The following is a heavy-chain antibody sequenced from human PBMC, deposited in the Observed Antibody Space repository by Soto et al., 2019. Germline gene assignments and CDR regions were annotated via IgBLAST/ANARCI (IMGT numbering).Heavy chain of an antibody. CDR3: TRGPRADSSGTGAH. Sequence: GESLKISCDGSGYKFATYWIAWVRQMPGRGLEWMGIIYPGKSKTIYSPSFQGLVTISADTSLNTAYLQWDSLRASDTAIYYCTRGPRADSSGTGAHWGQGTPVTVSS. V-gene: IGHV5-51*01. D-gene: IGHD1-26*01. CDR1: GYKFATYW. J-gene: IGHJ4*02. CDR2: IYPGKSKT.